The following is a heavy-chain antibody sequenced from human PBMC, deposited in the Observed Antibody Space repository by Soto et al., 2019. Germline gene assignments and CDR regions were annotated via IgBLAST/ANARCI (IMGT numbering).Heavy chain of an antibody. CDR1: GFTFITYG. Sequence: PGGSLRLSCEASGFTFITYGMHWVRQAPGKGLEWVAIIWNDGSNEYYADSVKGRFTISRDNSKNTLHLQLRNLRAEDSAVYFCARDQTDSGGYSDSWGQGTLVTVSS. CDR2: IWNDGSNE. V-gene: IGHV3-33*01. D-gene: IGHD3-22*01. CDR3: ARDQTDSGGYSDS. J-gene: IGHJ4*02.